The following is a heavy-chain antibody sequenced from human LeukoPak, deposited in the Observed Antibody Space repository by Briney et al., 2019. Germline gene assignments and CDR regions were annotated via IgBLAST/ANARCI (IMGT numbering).Heavy chain of an antibody. J-gene: IGHJ4*02. CDR3: ARGSLVKGYCSSTSCYSLDY. CDR1: GGSLSSYY. D-gene: IGHD2-2*02. V-gene: IGHV4-59*01. CDR2: IYYSGST. Sequence: SETLSLTCTVSGGSLSSYYWSWIRQPPGKGLEWIGYIYYSGSTYYNPSLKSRVTISVDTSKNQFSLKLSSVTAADTAVYYCARGSLVKGYCSSTSCYSLDYWGQGTLVTVSS.